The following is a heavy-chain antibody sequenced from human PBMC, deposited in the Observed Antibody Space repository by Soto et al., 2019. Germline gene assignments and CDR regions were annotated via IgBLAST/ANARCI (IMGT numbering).Heavy chain of an antibody. D-gene: IGHD5-12*01. J-gene: IGHJ6*02. CDR3: ARALGYSGYAGMDV. Sequence: ASVKVSCKASGYTFTIYGINWVRQAPGQGLEWMVWISPDNGNTNFAQKLQGRVTISTDTSTSTAYMELRSLRSDDTAVYYCARALGYSGYAGMDVWGQGTTVTVSS. V-gene: IGHV1-18*01. CDR2: ISPDNGNT. CDR1: GYTFTIYG.